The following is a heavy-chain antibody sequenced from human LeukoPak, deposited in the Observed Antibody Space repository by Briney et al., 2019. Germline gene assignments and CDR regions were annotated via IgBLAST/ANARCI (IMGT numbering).Heavy chain of an antibody. D-gene: IGHD1/OR15-1a*01. CDR3: ASPTEAYNWNIGSFDY. CDR2: ISYDGSNK. V-gene: IGHV3-30*03. CDR1: GFTFSSYG. J-gene: IGHJ4*02. Sequence: PGRSLRLSCAASGFTFSSYGMHWVRQAPGKGLEWVAVISYDGSNKYYADSVKGRFTISRDNSKNTLYLQMNSLRAEDTAVYYCASPTEAYNWNIGSFDYWGQGTLVTVSS.